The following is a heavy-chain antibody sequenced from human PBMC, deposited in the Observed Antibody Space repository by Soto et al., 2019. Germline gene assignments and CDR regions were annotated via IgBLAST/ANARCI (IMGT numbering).Heavy chain of an antibody. CDR3: ARNEGSHYGMDV. V-gene: IGHV1-69*12. D-gene: IGHD6-19*01. J-gene: IGHJ6*02. CDR1: GGTFSSYA. CDR2: IIPIFGTT. Sequence: QVQLVQSGAEVKKPGSSVTVSCKASGGTFSSYAINWVRQAPGQGLEWVGGIIPIFGTTNYAQKFQGRVTLTAGESTTTAYMELSTLRYDDTAVYYCARNEGSHYGMDVWGQGTTVTVSS.